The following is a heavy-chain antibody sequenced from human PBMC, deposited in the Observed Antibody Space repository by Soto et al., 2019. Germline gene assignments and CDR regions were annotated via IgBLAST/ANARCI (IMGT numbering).Heavy chain of an antibody. Sequence: VQLVQSGAEVKKPGSSVKLSCKASGGTFNRYTISWVRQAPGQGLEWMGGIIPIFGTANYAQKFQGRVAIIADESTSAAYMELRCLRSEDTAVYYCALLEFRDGNNSKYNYSGMNVWGQGTTVTVSS. CDR3: ALLEFRDGNNSKYNYSGMNV. CDR2: IIPIFGTA. J-gene: IGHJ6*02. CDR1: GGTFNRYT. V-gene: IGHV1-69*01. D-gene: IGHD1-1*01.